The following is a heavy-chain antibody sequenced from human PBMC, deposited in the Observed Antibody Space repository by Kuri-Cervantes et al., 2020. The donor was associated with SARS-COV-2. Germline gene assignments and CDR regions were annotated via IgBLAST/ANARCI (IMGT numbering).Heavy chain of an antibody. CDR1: GFTFSSYW. CDR3: AKVETANLDY. D-gene: IGHD3-3*01. Sequence: GGSLRLSCAASGFTFSSYWMSWVRQAPGKGLEWVSSISSSSSYIYYADSVKGRFTTSRDNSKNSLYLEMNSLRPEDTAVYYCAKVETANLDYWGQGTLVTVSS. J-gene: IGHJ4*02. CDR2: ISSSSSYI. V-gene: IGHV3-21*06.